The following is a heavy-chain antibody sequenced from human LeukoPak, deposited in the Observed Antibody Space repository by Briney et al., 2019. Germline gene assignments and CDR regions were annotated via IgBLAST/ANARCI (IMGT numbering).Heavy chain of an antibody. V-gene: IGHV1-69*01. D-gene: IGHD6-13*01. CDR3: ARSEAAAGTDFDY. Sequence: ASVKVSCKVSGGTFSSYPISWVRQAPGQGLEWMGEITPIFGEAQSAEKFQGRVTITADEPTSTVYMELTSLRLDDTAMYYCARSEAAAGTDFDYWGQGTLVTVSS. CDR1: GGTFSSYP. J-gene: IGHJ4*02. CDR2: ITPIFGEA.